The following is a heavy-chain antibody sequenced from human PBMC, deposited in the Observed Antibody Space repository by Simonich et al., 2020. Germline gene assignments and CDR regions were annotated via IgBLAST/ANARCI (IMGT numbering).Heavy chain of an antibody. D-gene: IGHD6-6*01. J-gene: IGHJ6*02. CDR1: GFTFSSYE. V-gene: IGHV3-48*03. CDR3: ARDFRLQLVEIGTYYYYGMDV. Sequence: EVQLVESGGGLVQPGGSLRLSCAASGFTFSSYEMNWVRQAPGKGLEWVSYISSSGSTIYYADSVKGRFTISREKAKNSLYLKMNSLRAEDTAVYYCARDFRLQLVEIGTYYYYGMDVWGQGTTVTVSS. CDR2: ISSSGSTI.